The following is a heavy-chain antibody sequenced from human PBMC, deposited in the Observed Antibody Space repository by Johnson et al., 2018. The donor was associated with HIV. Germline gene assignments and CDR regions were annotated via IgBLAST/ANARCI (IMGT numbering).Heavy chain of an antibody. CDR2: INWSGGST. V-gene: IGHV3-20*04. J-gene: IGHJ3*02. CDR3: AREQELIGERAFDI. Sequence: VQLVESGGGVVRPGGSLRLSCAASGITFDDYGMSWVRQTPGKGLEWVSGINWSGGSTGYADSVKGRFTISRDNSKNTLYLKMNSLRAEDTAVYYCAREQELIGERAFDIWGQGTMVTVSS. CDR1: GITFDDYG. D-gene: IGHD6-13*01.